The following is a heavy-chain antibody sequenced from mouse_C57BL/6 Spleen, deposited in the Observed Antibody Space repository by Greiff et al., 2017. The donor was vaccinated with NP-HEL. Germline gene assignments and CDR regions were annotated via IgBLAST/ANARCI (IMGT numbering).Heavy chain of an antibody. V-gene: IGHV1-82*01. CDR2: IYPGDGDT. CDR3: ATHSSGYGGFAY. Sequence: QVQLKQSGPELVKPGASVKISCKASGYAFSSSWMNWVKQRPGKGLEWIGRIYPGDGDTNYNGKFKGKATLTADKSSSTAYMQLSSLTSEDSAVYFCATHSSGYGGFAYWGQGTLVTVSA. J-gene: IGHJ3*01. D-gene: IGHD3-2*02. CDR1: GYAFSSSW.